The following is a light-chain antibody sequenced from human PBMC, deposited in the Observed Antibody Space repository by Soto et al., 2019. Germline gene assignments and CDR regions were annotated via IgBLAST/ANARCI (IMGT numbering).Light chain of an antibody. J-gene: IGLJ1*01. CDR1: SSDVDDYNY. V-gene: IGLV2-11*01. CDR3: CSYGGTFYV. CDR2: DVS. Sequence: QSALTQPRSVSGSPGQSVTISCTGTSSDVDDYNYVSWFQQHPGKAPKLMLYDVSERPSGVPDRFSGSKSGNTASLTISGLQAEDEADYYCCSYGGTFYVFGTGTKLTVL.